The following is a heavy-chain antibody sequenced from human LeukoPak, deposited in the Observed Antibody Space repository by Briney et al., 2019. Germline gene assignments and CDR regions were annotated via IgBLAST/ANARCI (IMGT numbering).Heavy chain of an antibody. Sequence: SETLSLTCTVSGGSISSYYWSWIRQPPGKGLEWIGEINHSGSTNYNPSLKSRVTISVDTSKNQFSLKLSSVTAADTAVYYCARGRITMVRGVSKRGYFDYWGQGTLVTVSS. CDR1: GGSISSYY. D-gene: IGHD3-10*01. CDR3: ARGRITMVRGVSKRGYFDY. CDR2: INHSGST. J-gene: IGHJ4*02. V-gene: IGHV4-34*01.